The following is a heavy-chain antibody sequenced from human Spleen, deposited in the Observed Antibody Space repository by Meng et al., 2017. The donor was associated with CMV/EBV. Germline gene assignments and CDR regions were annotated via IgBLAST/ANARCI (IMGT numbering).Heavy chain of an antibody. CDR3: ASASIYIGSYWGFDY. CDR1: GGSISSSTYY. J-gene: IGHJ4*02. CDR2: FYYSGST. Sequence: SETLSLTGTVSGGSISSSTYYWGWIRQPPGKGLEWIGSFYYSGSTYYNPSLKSRVTISVDTSKNQFSLKLSSVTAADTAVYYCASASIYIGSYWGFDYWGQGTLVTVSS. V-gene: IGHV4-39*07. D-gene: IGHD1-26*01.